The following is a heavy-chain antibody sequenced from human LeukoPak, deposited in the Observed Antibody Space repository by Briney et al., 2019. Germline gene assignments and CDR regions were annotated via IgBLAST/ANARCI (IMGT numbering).Heavy chain of an antibody. V-gene: IGHV4-59*01. CDR2: IYYSGST. J-gene: IGHJ4*02. CDR1: GGSIISYY. D-gene: IGHD6-13*01. Sequence: PSETLSLTCTVSGGSIISYYWSWIRQPPGEGLEWIGYIYYSGSTNYNPSLKSRVTMSVVTSKNQFSLNLSSVTAADTAVYYCARGGSSSRVNHFDYWGQGTPVTVSS. CDR3: ARGGSSSRVNHFDY.